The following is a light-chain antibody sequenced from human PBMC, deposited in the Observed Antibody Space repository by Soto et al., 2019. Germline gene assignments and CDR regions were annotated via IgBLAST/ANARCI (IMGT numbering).Light chain of an antibody. J-gene: IGKJ1*01. CDR1: QTISSW. Sequence: DIPMTQSPSTLSASVGDRVTITCRASQTISSWLAWYQQKPGKAPKLLIYDASSLESGVPSRFSGSGSGTELTITISSLQPDDGETDEGQHYNSYSEAFGQGTKVDIK. CDR3: QHYNSYSEA. V-gene: IGKV1-5*01. CDR2: DAS.